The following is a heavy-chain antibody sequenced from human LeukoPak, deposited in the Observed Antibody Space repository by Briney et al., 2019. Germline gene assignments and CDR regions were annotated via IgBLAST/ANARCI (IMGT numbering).Heavy chain of an antibody. J-gene: IGHJ4*02. D-gene: IGHD3-10*01. V-gene: IGHV3-23*01. CDR3: ATYYYGSGPEK. Sequence: GGSLRLSCAASGFTFSSYAMSWVRQAPGKGLEWVSAISGSGGSTYYADSMKGRFTISRDTSKNTVYLQMNSLRDDDTAVYYCATYYYGSGPEKWGQGTLVTVSS. CDR2: ISGSGGST. CDR1: GFTFSSYA.